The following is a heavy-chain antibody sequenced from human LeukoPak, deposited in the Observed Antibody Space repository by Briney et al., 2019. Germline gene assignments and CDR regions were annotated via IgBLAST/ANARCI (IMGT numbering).Heavy chain of an antibody. CDR2: INPNSGGT. CDR1: GYTFTGYY. J-gene: IGHJ5*02. CDR3: ARATEGYDILTGTTRFDP. D-gene: IGHD3-9*01. V-gene: IGHV1-2*02. Sequence: ASVKVSCKASGYTFTGYYMHWVRQAPGQGLEWMGWINPNSGGTNYAQKFQGRVTMTRDTFISTAYMELSRLRSDDTAVYYCARATEGYDILTGTTRFDPWGQGTLVTVSS.